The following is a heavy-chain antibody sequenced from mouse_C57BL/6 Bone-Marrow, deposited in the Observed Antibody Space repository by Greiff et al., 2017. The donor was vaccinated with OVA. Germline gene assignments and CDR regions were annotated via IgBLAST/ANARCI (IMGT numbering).Heavy chain of an antibody. Sequence: VQLQQSGAELVRPGSSVKMSCKTSGYTFTSYGINWVKQRPGQGLEWIGSIYIGNGYTGSNEKFKGKATLTSDTSSSTASMQLSSLTAEDTAIYVCARDETGRGEYWGQGTSVPVTS. D-gene: IGHD4-1*01. CDR2: IYIGNGYT. CDR3: ARDETGRGEY. V-gene: IGHV1-58*01. CDR1: GYTFTSYG. J-gene: IGHJ4*01.